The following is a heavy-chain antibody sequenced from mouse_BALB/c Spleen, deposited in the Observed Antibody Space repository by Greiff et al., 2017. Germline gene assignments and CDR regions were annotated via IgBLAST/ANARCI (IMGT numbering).Heavy chain of an antibody. CDR3: ARHGAGTGDAMDY. V-gene: IGHV5-6*02. D-gene: IGHD4-1*01. CDR2: ISSGGSYT. Sequence: EVKLEESGGDLVKPGGSLKLSCAASGFTFSSYGMSWVRQTPDKRLEWVATISSGGSYTYYPDSVKGRFTISRDNAKNTLYLQMSSLKSEDTAMYYCARHGAGTGDAMDYWGQGTSVTVSS. J-gene: IGHJ4*01. CDR1: GFTFSSYG.